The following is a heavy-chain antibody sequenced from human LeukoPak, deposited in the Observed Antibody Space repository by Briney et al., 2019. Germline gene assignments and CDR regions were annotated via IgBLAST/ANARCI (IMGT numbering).Heavy chain of an antibody. CDR1: GGSISSSSYY. Sequence: NPSETLSLTCTVSGGSISSSSYYWGWIRQPPGKGLEWIGSIYYSGSTYYNPSLKSRVTISVDTSKNQFSLKLSSVTAADTAVYYCAGWDSEGFDYWGQGTLVTVSS. D-gene: IGHD1-26*01. CDR2: IYYSGST. J-gene: IGHJ4*02. V-gene: IGHV4-39*07. CDR3: AGWDSEGFDY.